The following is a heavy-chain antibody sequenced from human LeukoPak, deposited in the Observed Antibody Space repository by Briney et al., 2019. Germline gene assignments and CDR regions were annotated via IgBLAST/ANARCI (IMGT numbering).Heavy chain of an antibody. D-gene: IGHD3-10*01. Sequence: GGSLRLSCAASGFTFSSYIMHWVRQAPGKGLEWVSAISGSGGSTYYADSVKGRFTISRDNSKNTLYLQMNSLRAEDTAVYYCAKDFGSGMDNWFDPWGQGTLVTVSS. CDR1: GFTFSSYI. CDR2: ISGSGGST. V-gene: IGHV3-23*01. CDR3: AKDFGSGMDNWFDP. J-gene: IGHJ5*02.